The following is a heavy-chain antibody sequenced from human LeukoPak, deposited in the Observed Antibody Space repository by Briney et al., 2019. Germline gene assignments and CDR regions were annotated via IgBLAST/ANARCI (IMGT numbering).Heavy chain of an antibody. CDR1: GFTFSNYY. CDR2: INHSGST. V-gene: IGHV4-34*01. Sequence: GSLRLSCTASGFTFSNYYMTWIRQAPGKGLEWIGEINHSGSTNYNPSLKSRVTISVDTSKNQFSLKLSSVTAADTAVYYCARDSGIAAAPYYMDVWGKGTTVSVSS. J-gene: IGHJ6*03. D-gene: IGHD6-13*01. CDR3: ARDSGIAAAPYYMDV.